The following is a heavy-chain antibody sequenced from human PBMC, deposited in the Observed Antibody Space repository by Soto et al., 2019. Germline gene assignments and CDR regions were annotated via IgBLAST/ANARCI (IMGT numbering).Heavy chain of an antibody. CDR3: AREHTYYYFWSGYYHRAYFDY. CDR2: INPSGGST. CDR1: GYTFTSYN. Sequence: ASVKVTCKTSGYTFTSYNMHWERQAHGQGLEWMGIINPSGGSTSYAQKFQGRVTMTRDTSTSTVYMELSSLRSEDTAVYYCAREHTYYYFWSGYYHRAYFDYWGQGTLVTVSS. V-gene: IGHV1-46*01. J-gene: IGHJ4*02. D-gene: IGHD3-3*01.